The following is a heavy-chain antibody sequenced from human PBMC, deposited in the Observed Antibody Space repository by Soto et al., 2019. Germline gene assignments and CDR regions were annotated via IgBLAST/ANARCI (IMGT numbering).Heavy chain of an antibody. J-gene: IGHJ4*02. V-gene: IGHV3-7*01. CDR3: ARVITRWEWDY. D-gene: IGHD3-3*01. CDR2: MNQDGSAK. CDR1: GFTFSGYW. Sequence: QPGGSLRLSCAASGFTFSGYWMNWVRQAPGKGLEWVANMNQDGSAKYYVDSVKGRFTISRDNAKNSLYLQMNSLRVEDTAVYYCARVITRWEWDYWGPGTLVTVSS.